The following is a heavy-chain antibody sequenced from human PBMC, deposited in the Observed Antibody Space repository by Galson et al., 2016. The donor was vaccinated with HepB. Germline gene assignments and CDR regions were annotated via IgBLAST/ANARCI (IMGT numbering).Heavy chain of an antibody. Sequence: SVKVSCKASGYTFTSYDINWVRQATGQGLEWMGWMNPNSGNTGYAQKFQGRVTMTRNTSISTAYMELSSLRSEDTAVYYCARDQYYDFWSAHLGYYYYGMDVWGQGTTVTVSS. CDR3: ARDQYYDFWSAHLGYYYYGMDV. CDR2: MNPNSGNT. CDR1: GYTFTSYD. J-gene: IGHJ6*02. D-gene: IGHD3-3*01. V-gene: IGHV1-8*01.